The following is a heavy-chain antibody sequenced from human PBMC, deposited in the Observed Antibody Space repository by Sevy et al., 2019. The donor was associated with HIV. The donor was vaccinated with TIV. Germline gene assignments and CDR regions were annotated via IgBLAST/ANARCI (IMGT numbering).Heavy chain of an antibody. CDR1: EFTFSYYW. CDR3: ARRDIYSSPPAGMDV. D-gene: IGHD3-22*01. V-gene: IGHV3-7*03. CDR2: KKQDGRKK. Sequence: GGSLRLSCAASEFTFSYYWMTWVRQAPGKGLEWVAKKKQDGRKKYNLACVKGQFTISRDNAKNSLYLQMNSLRAEDTALYCWARRDIYSSPPAGMDVWGQGTTVTVSS. J-gene: IGHJ6*02.